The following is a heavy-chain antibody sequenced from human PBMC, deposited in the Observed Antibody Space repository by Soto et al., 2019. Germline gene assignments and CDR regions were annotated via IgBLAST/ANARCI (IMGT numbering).Heavy chain of an antibody. V-gene: IGHV1-18*01. Sequence: QVQLVQSGAEVKKPGASVRVSCKTSGYTFINYGITWVRQAPGQGLEWMGWLSAYNGDTSSSEKLQDRFTMTTDTSTNTVYMDQRSLTSDDTAVYYCARWSAIVGGAEALDVWGQGTMVIVSS. D-gene: IGHD1-26*01. CDR2: LSAYNGDT. CDR1: GYTFINYG. CDR3: ARWSAIVGGAEALDV. J-gene: IGHJ3*01.